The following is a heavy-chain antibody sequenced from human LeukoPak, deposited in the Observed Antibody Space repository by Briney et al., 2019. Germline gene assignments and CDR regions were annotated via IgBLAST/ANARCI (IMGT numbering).Heavy chain of an antibody. D-gene: IGHD6-6*01. J-gene: IGHJ4*02. CDR2: IYHSGST. Sequence: PSETLSLTCTVSNYSISSGYYWGGIRQRPGKGLEWIGSIYHSGSTYYNPSLKSRVTISVDTSKNQFSLKLSSVTAADTAVYYCARDLPSIARLYYFDYWGQGTLVTVSS. CDR3: ARDLPSIARLYYFDY. CDR1: NYSISSGYY. V-gene: IGHV4-38-2*02.